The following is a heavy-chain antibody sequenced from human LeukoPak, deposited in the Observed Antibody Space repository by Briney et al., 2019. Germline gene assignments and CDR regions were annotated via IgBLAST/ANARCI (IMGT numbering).Heavy chain of an antibody. J-gene: IGHJ4*02. D-gene: IGHD1-26*01. Sequence: GGSLRLSCAASGFTFSTYAMIWVRQAPGRGLEWVSTISDCGGNTYYADSVKGRFTISRDNSKNTLHVQMNSLRAEDTAVYYCARRTRGSSGGYFDYWGQGTLVAVYS. CDR1: GFTFSTYA. CDR2: ISDCGGNT. V-gene: IGHV3-23*01. CDR3: ARRTRGSSGGYFDY.